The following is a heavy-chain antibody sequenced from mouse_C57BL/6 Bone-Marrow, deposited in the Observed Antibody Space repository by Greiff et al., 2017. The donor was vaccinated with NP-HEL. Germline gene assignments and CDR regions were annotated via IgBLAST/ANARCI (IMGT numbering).Heavy chain of an antibody. Sequence: VKLMESGPGLVAPSQSLSITCTVSGFSLTSYGVHWVRPPPGKGLEWLVVIWSDGSTTYNSALKSRLSISKDNSKSQVFLKMNSLQTDDTAMYYCARQDYGRGYFDYWGQGTTLTVSS. D-gene: IGHD1-1*01. V-gene: IGHV2-6-1*01. CDR1: GFSLTSYG. CDR3: ARQDYGRGYFDY. J-gene: IGHJ2*01. CDR2: IWSDGST.